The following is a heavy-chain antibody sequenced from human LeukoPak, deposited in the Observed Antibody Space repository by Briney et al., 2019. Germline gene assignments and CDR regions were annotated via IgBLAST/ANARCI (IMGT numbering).Heavy chain of an antibody. J-gene: IGHJ3*02. Sequence: GGSLRLSCAAFGFTFSSYWMSWVRQAPGKGLEWVANIKQDGNEKYYVDSVKGRFTISRDNAKNSLYLQMDSLRVEDAAVYYCARPITVSGATDGFDIWGQGTMVTVSS. CDR3: ARPITVSGATDGFDI. CDR2: IKQDGNEK. V-gene: IGHV3-7*01. CDR1: GFTFSSYW. D-gene: IGHD3-3*01.